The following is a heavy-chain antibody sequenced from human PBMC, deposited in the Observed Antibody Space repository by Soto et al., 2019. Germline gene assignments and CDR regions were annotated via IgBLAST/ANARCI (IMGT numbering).Heavy chain of an antibody. V-gene: IGHV3-30*18. D-gene: IGHD1-26*01. CDR3: GKDLGWWELSNYYYGMDV. CDR1: GFTFSSYG. Sequence: QVQLVESGGGVVQPGRSLRLSCAASGFTFSSYGMHWVRQAPGKGLEWVAVISYDGSNKYYADSVKGRFTISRDNSKNTLYLQMNSRRGEDTVVYYCGKDLGWWELSNYYYGMDVWGQGSTVTVSS. J-gene: IGHJ6*02. CDR2: ISYDGSNK.